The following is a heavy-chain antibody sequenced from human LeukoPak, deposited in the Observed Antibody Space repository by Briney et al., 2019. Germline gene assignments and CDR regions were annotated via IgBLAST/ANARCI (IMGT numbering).Heavy chain of an antibody. CDR1: GGSISSGSYY. CDR2: IYTSGST. J-gene: IGHJ6*03. Sequence: PSETLSLTCTVSGGSISSGSYYWSWIRQPAGKGLEWIGRIYTSGSTNYNPSLKSRVTISVDTSKNQFSLKLSSVTAADTAVYYCASGPKLRFFPSYYMDVWGKGTTVTVSS. CDR3: ASGPKLRFFPSYYMDV. V-gene: IGHV4-61*02. D-gene: IGHD3-3*01.